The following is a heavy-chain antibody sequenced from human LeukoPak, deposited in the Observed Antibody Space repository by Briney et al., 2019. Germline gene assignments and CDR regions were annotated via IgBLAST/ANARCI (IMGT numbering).Heavy chain of an antibody. CDR2: IYYTGNT. D-gene: IGHD3-3*01. Sequence: PSETLSLTCTVSGGSISTGGYYWSWIRQHPGKGLEWIGNIYYTGNTYYNPSLKSRVTISVDTSENHFSLKLSSVTAADTAVYYCARAGDFWSGYSPSASDAFDIWGQGTMVTVSS. J-gene: IGHJ3*02. CDR3: ARAGDFWSGYSPSASDAFDI. CDR1: GGSISTGGYY. V-gene: IGHV4-31*03.